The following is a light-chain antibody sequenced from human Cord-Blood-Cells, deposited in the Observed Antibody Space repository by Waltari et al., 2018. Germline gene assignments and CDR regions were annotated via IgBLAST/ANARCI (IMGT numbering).Light chain of an antibody. V-gene: IGLV2-14*01. CDR3: SSYTSSSTYV. CDR2: DVS. CDR1: SSDVGGYNY. Sequence: QSALTQPASVSGSPGQSITISCTGTSSDVGGYNYVSWYQQHPGKAPQLMIYDVSKPPSGVSNRFSGSKSGNTASLTISGLQAEDEADYYCSSYTSSSTYVFGTGTKVTVL. J-gene: IGLJ1*01.